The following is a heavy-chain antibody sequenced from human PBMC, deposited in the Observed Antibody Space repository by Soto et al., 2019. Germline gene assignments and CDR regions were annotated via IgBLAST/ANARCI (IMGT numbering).Heavy chain of an antibody. J-gene: IGHJ4*02. CDR2: IWYHGRDI. CDR1: GFVFSDYV. D-gene: IGHD1-26*01. V-gene: IGHV3-33*01. Sequence: GGSLRLSCAASGFVFSDYVIHWVRQAPGRGLDWVAGIWYHGRDIFYTDSVKGRFTISRDNSKNMLYLQMNSLRAEDTAVYYCARDQGGQSGNFIFDNWGQGALVTVSS. CDR3: ARDQGGQSGNFIFDN.